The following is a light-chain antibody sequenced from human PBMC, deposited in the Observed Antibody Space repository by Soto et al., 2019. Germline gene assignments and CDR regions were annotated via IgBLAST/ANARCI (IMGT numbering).Light chain of an antibody. V-gene: IGLV2-14*03. CDR1: SSDVGGFDH. CDR3: NSFTSSSTLYV. CDR2: DVS. Sequence: QSVLTQPASVSGSPGQSITISCTGASSDVGGFDHVSWYQQHPGKVPRLLIYDVSSRPSGVSDRFSGSKSGNTASLTISGLQAEDEADYYCNSFTSSSTLYVFGT. J-gene: IGLJ1*01.